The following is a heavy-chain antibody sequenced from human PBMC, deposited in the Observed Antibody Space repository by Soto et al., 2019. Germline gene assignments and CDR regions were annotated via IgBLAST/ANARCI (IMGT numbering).Heavy chain of an antibody. CDR1: AGSINSYY. Sequence: QVQLQESGPGLVKPSETLSLTCTVSAGSINSYYWTWIRQPPGKGLEWIGYIYYSGSTNYNPSLKSRVTIPVDRSKNQFSLKLTSVTAADTAVYYCARDRYSGYDGHFDYWGQGTLVTVSS. CDR3: ARDRYSGYDGHFDY. J-gene: IGHJ4*02. V-gene: IGHV4-59*01. D-gene: IGHD5-12*01. CDR2: IYYSGST.